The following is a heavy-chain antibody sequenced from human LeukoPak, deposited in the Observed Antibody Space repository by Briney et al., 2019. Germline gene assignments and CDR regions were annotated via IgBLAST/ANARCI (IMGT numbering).Heavy chain of an antibody. J-gene: IGHJ4*02. V-gene: IGHV3-23*01. D-gene: IGHD2-15*01. CDR2: ISGSGGST. CDR1: GFTFSSYA. CDR3: AKDAPDIVVVEAAGYYFDY. Sequence: GGSLRLSCAASGFTFSSYAMSWVRQAPGKGLEWVSAISGSGGSTYYADSVKGRFTISRDNSKNTLYLQMNSLRAEDTAVYYCAKDAPDIVVVEAAGYYFDYWGQGTLVTVSS.